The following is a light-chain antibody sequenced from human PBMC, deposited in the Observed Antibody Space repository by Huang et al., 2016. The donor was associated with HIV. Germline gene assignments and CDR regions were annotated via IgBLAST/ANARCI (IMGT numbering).Light chain of an antibody. CDR1: QGIGNS. J-gene: IGKJ1*01. CDR3: QQYHSLPWT. Sequence: DIQLTQSPSSLSASVGDRVTIPCRASQGIGNSLAWYQQKPEKAPRLLLYATSTLEGSVPSRISGSGSGTHYTLTINTLQPEDIASYYCQQYHSLPWTFGQGTKVEIK. V-gene: IGKV1-NL1*01. CDR2: ATS.